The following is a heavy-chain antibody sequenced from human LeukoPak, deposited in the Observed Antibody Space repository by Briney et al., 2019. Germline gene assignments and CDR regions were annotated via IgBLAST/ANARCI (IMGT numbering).Heavy chain of an antibody. J-gene: IGHJ4*02. D-gene: IGHD3-9*01. Sequence: PGGSLRLSCAASGFTFSSYAMSWVRQAPGKGLEWVSAISGSGGSTYYADSVKGRFTISRDNAKNRLYLQMNSLRAEDTAVYYCATLPNYDILTGYSSGYWGQGTLVTVSS. CDR1: GFTFSSYA. CDR2: ISGSGGST. V-gene: IGHV3-23*01. CDR3: ATLPNYDILTGYSSGY.